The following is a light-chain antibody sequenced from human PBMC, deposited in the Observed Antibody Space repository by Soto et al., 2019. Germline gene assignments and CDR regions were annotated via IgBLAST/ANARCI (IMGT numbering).Light chain of an antibody. CDR3: CSYAGSYTWV. CDR2: DVS. Sequence: QSVLTQPRSVSGSPGQSVTISCTGTSSDVGGYNYVSWYQQHPGKAPKVIIYDVSKRPSGVPDRFSGSRSGNTASLTISGLQAEDEADYYCCSYAGSYTWVFGGGTQLTVL. J-gene: IGLJ2*01. V-gene: IGLV2-11*01. CDR1: SSDVGGYNY.